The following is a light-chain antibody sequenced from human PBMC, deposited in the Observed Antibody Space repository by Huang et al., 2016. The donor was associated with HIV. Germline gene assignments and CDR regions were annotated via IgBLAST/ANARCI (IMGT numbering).Light chain of an antibody. J-gene: IGKJ2*01. CDR2: GAS. V-gene: IGKV3-15*01. CDR3: QQYNKWPPYT. CDR1: ESILRN. Sequence: VMTQSPAILSVSPGERATLSCRASESILRNLAWYQQRPGQPPRLLIYGASVRLPGIPDRVRGSGSGTEFSLTISSLQSEDFAVYYCQQYNKWPPYTYGQGTKLEIK.